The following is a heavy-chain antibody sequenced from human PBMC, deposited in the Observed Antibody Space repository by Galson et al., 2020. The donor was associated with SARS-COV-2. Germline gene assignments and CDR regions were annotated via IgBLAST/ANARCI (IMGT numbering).Heavy chain of an antibody. CDR3: AREPMEQFVPEADAFDI. CDR1: GYTFTGYY. V-gene: IGHV1-2*02. Sequence: ASVKVSCKASGYTFTGYYMLWVRQAPGQGLEWMGWINPNGGGTNYAQKFQGRVTMTRDTSISTAYMELSRLRSDDTAVYFCAREPMEQFVPEADAFDIWGQGTMVTVSS. CDR2: INPNGGGT. J-gene: IGHJ3*02. D-gene: IGHD6-6*01.